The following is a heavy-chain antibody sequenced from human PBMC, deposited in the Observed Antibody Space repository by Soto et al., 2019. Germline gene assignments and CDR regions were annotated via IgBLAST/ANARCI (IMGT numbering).Heavy chain of an antibody. CDR3: ARELTIFGVVTDYYDMDV. V-gene: IGHV1-69*06. J-gene: IGHJ6*02. CDR2: IIPIFGTA. D-gene: IGHD3-3*01. Sequence: SVKVSCKASGGTFSSYAISWVRQAPGQGLEWMGGIIPIFGTANYAQKFQGRVTITADKSTSTAYMELSSLRSEDTAVYYCARELTIFGVVTDYYDMDVWGQGTTVTVSS. CDR1: GGTFSSYA.